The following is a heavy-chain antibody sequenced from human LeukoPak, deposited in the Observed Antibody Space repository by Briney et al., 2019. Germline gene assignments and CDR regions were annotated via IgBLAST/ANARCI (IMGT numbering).Heavy chain of an antibody. CDR2: IIPILGIA. Sequence: SVKVSCKASGGTFSSYAISWVRQAPGQGLEWMGRIIPILGIANYAQKFQGRVTMTRDTSISTAYMELSRLRSDDTAVYYCASPLQPWLYYWGQGTLVTVSS. CDR1: GGTFSSYA. V-gene: IGHV1-69*04. CDR3: ASPLQPWLYY. D-gene: IGHD4-11*01. J-gene: IGHJ4*02.